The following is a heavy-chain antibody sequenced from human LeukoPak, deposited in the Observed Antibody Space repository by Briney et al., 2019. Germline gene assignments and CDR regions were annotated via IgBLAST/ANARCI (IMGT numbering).Heavy chain of an antibody. CDR2: TSFDGSNK. CDR1: GFMFSNYA. Sequence: GGSLRLSCAASGFMFSNYAMHWVRQAPGKGLEWVAVTSFDGSNKHYADSVKGRFTISRDNSKSTLFLQMNSLRPEDTAVYFCARDNSWLRHFDLWGLGTLVTVSS. V-gene: IGHV3-30-3*01. J-gene: IGHJ4*02. D-gene: IGHD3-9*01. CDR3: ARDNSWLRHFDL.